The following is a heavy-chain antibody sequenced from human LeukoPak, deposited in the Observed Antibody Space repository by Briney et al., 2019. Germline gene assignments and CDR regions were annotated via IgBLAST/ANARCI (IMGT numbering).Heavy chain of an antibody. J-gene: IGHJ4*02. CDR2: ISSSSSYI. D-gene: IGHD3-22*01. CDR3: ARREGYYDSSGYYLLFDY. CDR1: GFTFSSYS. Sequence: GGSLRLSCAASGFTFSSYSMNWVRQAPGKGLEWVSSISSSSSYIYCADSVKGRFTISRDNAKNSLYLQMNSLRAEDTAVYYCARREGYYDSSGYYLLFDYWGQGTLVTVSS. V-gene: IGHV3-21*01.